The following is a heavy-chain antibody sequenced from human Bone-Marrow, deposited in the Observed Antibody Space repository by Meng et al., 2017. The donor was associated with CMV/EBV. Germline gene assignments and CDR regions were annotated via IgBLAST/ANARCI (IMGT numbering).Heavy chain of an antibody. J-gene: IGHJ4*02. Sequence: GGSLRLSCAASGFTFSRYWMSWVRQAPGRGLEWVANIRQDGSEKYYLDSVKGRFTISRDNAKNSLYLQMNSLRAGDTAIYYCATRGVFWSEWGQGTLVTVSS. D-gene: IGHD3-3*01. V-gene: IGHV3-7*01. CDR2: IRQDGSEK. CDR3: ATRGVFWSE. CDR1: GFTFSRYW.